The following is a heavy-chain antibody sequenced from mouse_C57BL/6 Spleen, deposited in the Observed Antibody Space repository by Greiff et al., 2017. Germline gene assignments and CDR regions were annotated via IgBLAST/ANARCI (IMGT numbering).Heavy chain of an antibody. CDR1: GFTFSDYY. CDR3: ARGSTSWYFEV. Sequence: EVQLVESEGGLVQPGSSMKLSCTASGFTFSDYYMAWVRQVPENGLEWVANINSDGSSTYYLDSLKSRFIISRDNAKNSLYVQISSLKSEDTATYYCARGSTSWYFEVWGTGTTVTVAS. D-gene: IGHD5-1*01. J-gene: IGHJ1*03. V-gene: IGHV5-16*01. CDR2: INSDGSST.